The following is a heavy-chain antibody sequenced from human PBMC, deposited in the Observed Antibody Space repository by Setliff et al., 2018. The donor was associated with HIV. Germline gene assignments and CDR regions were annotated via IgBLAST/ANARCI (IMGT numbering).Heavy chain of an antibody. D-gene: IGHD1-1*01. CDR2: IYTSGST. V-gene: IGHV4-4*07. CDR3: ARYTTPGIGQAANWFDP. CDR1: GGSISSYY. Sequence: PSETLSLTCTVSGGSISSYYWSWIRQPAGKGLEWIGRIYTSGSTNYNPSLKSRVTMSVDTYKNQFSLKLSSVTAADTAVYYCARYTTPGIGQAANWFDPWGQGTLVTVSS. J-gene: IGHJ5*02.